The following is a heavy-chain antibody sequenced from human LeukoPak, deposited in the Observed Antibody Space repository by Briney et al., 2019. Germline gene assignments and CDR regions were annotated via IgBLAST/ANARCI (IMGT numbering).Heavy chain of an antibody. CDR3: ARRGYYYDSSGYPFDY. CDR1: DFNFITYA. D-gene: IGHD3-22*01. J-gene: IGHJ4*02. CDR2: ISGGGDVT. Sequence: GGSLRLSCAASDFNFITYAMSWVRQAPGKGLEWVSIISGGGDVTHYADSVKGRFTISRDNAKNSLYLQMNSLRAEDTAVYYCARRGYYYDSSGYPFDYWGQGTLVTVSS. V-gene: IGHV3-23*01.